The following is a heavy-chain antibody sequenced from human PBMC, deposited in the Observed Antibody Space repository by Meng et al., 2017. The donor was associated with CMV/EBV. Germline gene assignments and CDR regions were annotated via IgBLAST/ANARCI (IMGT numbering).Heavy chain of an antibody. D-gene: IGHD6-13*01. CDR2: INPSGGST. V-gene: IGHV1-46*01. J-gene: IGHJ5*02. CDR1: GYTFTSYY. Sequence: ASVKVSCKASGYTFTSYYMHWVRQAPGQGLEWMGIINPSGGSTSYAQKFQGRVTMTRDTSTSTVYMELSSLRSEDTAVYYCARAGYSSSWYADKYNWFDPWGQGTLVTSPQ. CDR3: ARAGYSSSWYADKYNWFDP.